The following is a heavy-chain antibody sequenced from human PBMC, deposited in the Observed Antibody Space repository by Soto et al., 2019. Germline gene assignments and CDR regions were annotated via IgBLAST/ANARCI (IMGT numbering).Heavy chain of an antibody. D-gene: IGHD2-21*02. V-gene: IGHV5-51*01. CDR3: SRKDCTHYFNY. J-gene: IGHJ4*02. CDR2: IYPRDSDT. CDR1: GYNFTSYW. Sequence: PGESLKISCKVSGYNFTSYWIGWVRQTPAKGLEWMGTIYPRDSDTGYTPSFQGQVTFSVDKSINTAYLQWSSLEASDTAMYYCSRKDCTHYFNYWGQGTLVTVSS.